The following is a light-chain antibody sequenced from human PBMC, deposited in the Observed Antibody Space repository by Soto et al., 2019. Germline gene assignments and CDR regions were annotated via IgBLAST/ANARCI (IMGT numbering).Light chain of an antibody. CDR1: SSNIGSNY. CDR3: AAWDDSLSGWL. Sequence: QSVLTQPPSASGTPWQRVTISCSGSSSNIGSNYVYWYQQLPGTAPKLLIYSNNQRPSGVPDRFSGSKSGTSASLAISGLRSEDEADYYCAAWDDSLSGWLFGGGTKVTVL. V-gene: IGLV1-47*02. CDR2: SNN. J-gene: IGLJ3*02.